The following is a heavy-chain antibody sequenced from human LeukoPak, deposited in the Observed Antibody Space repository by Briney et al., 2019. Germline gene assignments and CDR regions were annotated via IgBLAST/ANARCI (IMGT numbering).Heavy chain of an antibody. Sequence: PGGSLRLSCAASGFTFSSYAMSWVRQAPGKGLEWVSAISGSGGSTYYADSVKGRFTISRDNSKNTLYLQMNSLRPEDTAVYYCARCGSAGTCCSRFDPWGQGALVTVSS. J-gene: IGHJ5*02. CDR1: GFTFSSYA. CDR2: ISGSGGST. V-gene: IGHV3-23*01. D-gene: IGHD2-15*01. CDR3: ARCGSAGTCCSRFDP.